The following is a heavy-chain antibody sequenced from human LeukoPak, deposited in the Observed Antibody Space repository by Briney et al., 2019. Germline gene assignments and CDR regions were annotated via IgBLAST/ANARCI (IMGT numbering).Heavy chain of an antibody. Sequence: GRSSRLSCAASGFTFEEPVMHWVPHAPGKGLEWGSRICWRGDRMGYADAVKGRFTISRDNAKNSLFLQMNSLRVEDTALYYCAKDLGGSATTVWGQGTLVTVSS. V-gene: IGHV3-9*01. J-gene: IGHJ4*02. CDR1: GFTFEEPV. D-gene: IGHD2-2*01. CDR2: ICWRGDRM. CDR3: AKDLGGSATTV.